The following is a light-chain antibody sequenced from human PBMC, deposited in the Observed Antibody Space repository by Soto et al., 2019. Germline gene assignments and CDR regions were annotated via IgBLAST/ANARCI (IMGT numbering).Light chain of an antibody. CDR2: GAS. V-gene: IGKV3-20*01. Sequence: EIVLTQSPGSLSLSPGERATISCRASQSVSSSYLAWYQQKPGQAPRLLIYGASSRATGIPDRFSGSGSGTDFILTISRLEPEDFAVYYCLQYGSSPRTFGQGTKVEIK. CDR1: QSVSSSY. CDR3: LQYGSSPRT. J-gene: IGKJ1*01.